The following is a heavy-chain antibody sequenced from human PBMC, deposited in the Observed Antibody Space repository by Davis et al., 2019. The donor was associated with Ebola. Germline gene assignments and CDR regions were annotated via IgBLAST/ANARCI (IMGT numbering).Heavy chain of an antibody. CDR2: IYHSGST. CDR1: GGSISSDDYS. D-gene: IGHD1-26*01. CDR3: ARGTWELLGED. Sequence: LRLSCAVSGGSISSDDYSWSWIRQPPGKGLEWIGYIYHSGSTYYNPSLKSRLTISVDTSKNQFSLKLSSVTATDTAVYYCARGTWELLGEDWGQGVLVTVS. J-gene: IGHJ4*01. V-gene: IGHV4-30-4*07.